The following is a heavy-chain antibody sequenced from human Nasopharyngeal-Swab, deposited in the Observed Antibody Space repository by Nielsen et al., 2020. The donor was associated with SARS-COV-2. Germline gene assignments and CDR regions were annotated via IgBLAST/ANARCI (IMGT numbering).Heavy chain of an antibody. Sequence: SETLSLTCAVYGGSFSGYYWSWIRQPPGKGLEWIGEINHSGSTNYNPSLKSRVTISVDTSKNQFSLKLSSVTAADTAVYYCARGRTGKYYYDSNGYYGNWGQGTLVTVSS. CDR2: INHSGST. V-gene: IGHV4-34*01. CDR1: GGSFSGYY. D-gene: IGHD3-22*01. J-gene: IGHJ4*02. CDR3: ARGRTGKYYYDSNGYYGN.